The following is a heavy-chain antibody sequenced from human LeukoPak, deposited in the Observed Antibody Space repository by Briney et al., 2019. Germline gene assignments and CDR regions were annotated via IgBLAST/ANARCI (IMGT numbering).Heavy chain of an antibody. CDR2: INPTGGST. CDR3: ARVRNYYGSSGYSYYFDY. CDR1: GYTFTSYY. V-gene: IGHV1-46*01. D-gene: IGHD3-22*01. J-gene: IGHJ4*02. Sequence: ASVKVSCKASGYTFTSYYMHWVRQAPGQGLEWMGIINPTGGSTSYAQKFQGRVTMTRDTSTSTVYMELSSLRSEDTAVYYCARVRNYYGSSGYSYYFDYWGQGTLVTVPS.